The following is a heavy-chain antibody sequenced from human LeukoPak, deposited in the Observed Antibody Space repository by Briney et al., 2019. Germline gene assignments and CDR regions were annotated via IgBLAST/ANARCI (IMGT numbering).Heavy chain of an antibody. D-gene: IGHD3-10*01. V-gene: IGHV3-72*01. Sequence: PGGPLRLSCAASGFTFSPHYMDWVRQSPGQGLEWVGLIRNKVDGYTTIYAASVKGRFTISRDDSKNSIYLQMDSLKTEDTAVYYCGDLGSAGTDHWGQGTLVTVSS. CDR2: IRNKVDGYTT. J-gene: IGHJ4*02. CDR1: GFTFSPHY. CDR3: GDLGSAGTDH.